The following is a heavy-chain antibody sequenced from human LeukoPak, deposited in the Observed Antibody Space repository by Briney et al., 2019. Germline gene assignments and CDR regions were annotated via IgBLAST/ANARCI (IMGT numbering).Heavy chain of an antibody. J-gene: IGHJ4*02. D-gene: IGHD2-2*01. CDR1: GGTFSSYA. Sequence: ASVKVSCKASGGTFSSYAISWVRQAPGQGLESMGRIIPILGIANYAQKFQGRVTITADKSTSTAYMELSSLRSEDTAVYYCARGEIYQLLLDYWGQGTLVTVSS. CDR2: IIPILGIA. CDR3: ARGEIYQLLLDY. V-gene: IGHV1-69*04.